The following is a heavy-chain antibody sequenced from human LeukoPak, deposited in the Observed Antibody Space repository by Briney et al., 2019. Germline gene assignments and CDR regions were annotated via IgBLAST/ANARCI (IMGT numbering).Heavy chain of an antibody. CDR3: AREGEIAAAGTFRH. D-gene: IGHD6-13*01. Sequence: SQTLSLTCTVSGGSISSGDYYWSWLRQPPGEGLEWIGYIYYSGSTYYNPSLKSRVTISVDTSKNQFSLKLSSVTAADTAVYYCAREGEIAAAGTFRHWGQGTLVTVSS. J-gene: IGHJ4*02. CDR1: GGSISSGDYY. V-gene: IGHV4-30-4*08. CDR2: IYYSGST.